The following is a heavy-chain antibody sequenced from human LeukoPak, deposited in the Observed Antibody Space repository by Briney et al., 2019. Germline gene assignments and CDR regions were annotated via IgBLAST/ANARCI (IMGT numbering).Heavy chain of an antibody. J-gene: IGHJ6*03. CDR2: INHSKNT. V-gene: IGHV4-34*01. Sequence: SETLSLTCAVYGGSFSGYYWSWIRQPPGKGLEWIGEINHSKNTNYNPSLKSRVTISVDTSKNQFSLKLSSVTAADTAVYYCARLPNYYYSYMDVWGKGTTVTISS. CDR1: GGSFSGYY. CDR3: ARLPNYYYSYMDV.